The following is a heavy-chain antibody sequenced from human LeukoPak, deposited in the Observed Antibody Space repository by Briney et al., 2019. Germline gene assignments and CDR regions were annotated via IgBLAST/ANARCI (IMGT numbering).Heavy chain of an antibody. V-gene: IGHV1-69*05. D-gene: IGHD5-12*01. CDR1: GGTFSSYA. CDR3: ARGEVATKLGFDY. CDR2: IIPIFGTA. J-gene: IGHJ4*02. Sequence: SVKVSCKASGGTFSSYAISWVRQAPGEGLEWMGGIIPIFGTANYAQKFQGRVTTTTDESTSTAYMELSSLRSEDTAVYYCARGEVATKLGFDYWGQGTLVTVSS.